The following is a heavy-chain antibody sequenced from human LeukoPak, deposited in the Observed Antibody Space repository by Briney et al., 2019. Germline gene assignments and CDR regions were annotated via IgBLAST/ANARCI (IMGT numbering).Heavy chain of an antibody. CDR1: GGTFSSYA. Sequence: GASVKVSCKASGGTFSSYAISWVRQAPGQGLEWMGGIIPIFGTANYAHKFQGRVTITTDESTSTAYMELSSLRSEDTAVYYCARGYGGNVMAAEYFQHWGQGTLVTVSS. CDR2: IIPIFGTA. J-gene: IGHJ1*01. V-gene: IGHV1-69*05. CDR3: ARGYGGNVMAAEYFQH. D-gene: IGHD4-23*01.